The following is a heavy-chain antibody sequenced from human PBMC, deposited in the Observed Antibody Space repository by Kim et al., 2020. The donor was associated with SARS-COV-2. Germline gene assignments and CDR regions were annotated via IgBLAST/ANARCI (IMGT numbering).Heavy chain of an antibody. CDR3: ARGAGLSERNWFDP. V-gene: IGHV4-31*02. J-gene: IGHJ5*02. Sequence: NPSLKRRVTISLDTSKNHFSLKLNSVSAADSAVYYCARGAGLSERNWFDPWGQGTLLTVSS. D-gene: IGHD2-15*01.